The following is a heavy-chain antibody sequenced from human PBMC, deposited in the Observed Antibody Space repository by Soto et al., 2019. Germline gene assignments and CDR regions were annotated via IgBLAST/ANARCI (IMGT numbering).Heavy chain of an antibody. CDR2: ISYDGSNK. Sequence: GGSLRLSCAASGFTFSSYGMHWVRQAPGKGLEWVAVISYDGSNKYYADSVKGRFTISRDNSKNTLYLQMNSLRAEDTAVYYCAKVLYYYDSSGYDFDYWGQGTLVTAPQ. D-gene: IGHD3-22*01. CDR1: GFTFSSYG. V-gene: IGHV3-30*18. CDR3: AKVLYYYDSSGYDFDY. J-gene: IGHJ4*02.